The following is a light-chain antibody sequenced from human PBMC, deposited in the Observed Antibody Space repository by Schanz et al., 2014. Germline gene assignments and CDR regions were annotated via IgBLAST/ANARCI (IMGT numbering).Light chain of an antibody. CDR2: DVS. J-gene: IGLJ3*02. V-gene: IGLV2-14*03. CDR1: SSDVGGYNF. Sequence: QSALTQPASVSGSPGQSITISCTGTSSDVGGYNFVSWYQQHPGKAPKVIIYDVSNRPSGVSNRFSGSKSDVTASLTISGLQAEDEADYYCSSYTSSSTRVFGGGTKVTVL. CDR3: SSYTSSSTRV.